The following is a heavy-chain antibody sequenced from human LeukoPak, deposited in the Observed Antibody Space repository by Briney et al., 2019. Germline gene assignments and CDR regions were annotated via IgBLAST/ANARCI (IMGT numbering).Heavy chain of an antibody. Sequence: ASVKVSCKASGGTFSSYAISWVRQAPGQGLEWMGWISAYNGNTNYAQKLQGRVTMTTDTSTSTAYMELRSLRSDDTAVYYCARVGLSGDYFDYWGQGTLVTVSS. J-gene: IGHJ4*02. CDR3: ARVGLSGDYFDY. CDR1: GGTFSSYA. CDR2: ISAYNGNT. V-gene: IGHV1-18*01.